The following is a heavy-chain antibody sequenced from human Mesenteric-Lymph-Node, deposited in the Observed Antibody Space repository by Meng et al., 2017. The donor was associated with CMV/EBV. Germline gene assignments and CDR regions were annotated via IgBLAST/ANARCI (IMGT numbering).Heavy chain of an antibody. CDR3: AREIDAFDM. CDR2: IDPSGGST. V-gene: IGHV1-46*01. Sequence: VSCKASGYTVTGYHMDWVRQAPGQGLEWMGIIDPSGGSTSYAQKFQGRITMTRDTSTSTVYMELNSLRSEDTAVYYCAREIDAFDMWGQGTMVTVSS. J-gene: IGHJ3*02. CDR1: GYTVTGYH.